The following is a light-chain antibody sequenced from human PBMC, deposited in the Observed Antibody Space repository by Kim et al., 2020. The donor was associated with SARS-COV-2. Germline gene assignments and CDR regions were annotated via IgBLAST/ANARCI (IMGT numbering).Light chain of an antibody. J-gene: IGLJ2*01. Sequence: SVSQGQTASITCSGDKLGDKYARWYQQKPGQSPVLVIYQDSKRPSGIPERFSGSNSGNTATLTISGTQAMDEADYYCQAWDSSTAVFGGGTQLTVL. CDR2: QDS. CDR3: QAWDSSTAV. CDR1: KLGDKY. V-gene: IGLV3-1*01.